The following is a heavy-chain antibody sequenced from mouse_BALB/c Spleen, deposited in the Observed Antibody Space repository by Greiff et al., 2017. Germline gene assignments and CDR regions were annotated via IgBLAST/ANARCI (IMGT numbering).Heavy chain of an antibody. D-gene: IGHD4-1*01. J-gene: IGHJ2*01. CDR2: IDPENGNT. CDR1: GFNIKDYY. V-gene: IGHV14-1*02. Sequence: VQLQQSGAELVRPGALVKLSCKASGFNIKDYYMHWVKQRPEQGLEWIGWIDPENGNTIYDPKFQGKASITADTSSNTAYLQLSSLTSEDTAVYYCALGREYYFDYWGQGTTRTVSS. CDR3: ALGREYYFDY.